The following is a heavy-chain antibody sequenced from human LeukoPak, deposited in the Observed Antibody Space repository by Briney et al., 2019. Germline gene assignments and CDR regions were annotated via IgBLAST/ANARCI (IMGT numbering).Heavy chain of an antibody. CDR2: ISYDGSNK. V-gene: IGHV3-30*04. CDR1: GFTFSSYA. CDR3: ARSQFHYYGDCDY. D-gene: IGHD4-17*01. J-gene: IGHJ4*02. Sequence: GGSLRLSCAASGFTFSSYAMHWVRQAPGKGLEWVAVISYDGSNKYYADSVKGRFTISRDNSKNTLYLQMNSLRAEDTAVYYCARSQFHYYGDCDYWGQGTLVTVSS.